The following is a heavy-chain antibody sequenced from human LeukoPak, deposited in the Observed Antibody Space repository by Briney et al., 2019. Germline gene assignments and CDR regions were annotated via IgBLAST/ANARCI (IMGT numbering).Heavy chain of an antibody. CDR2: INQKGSEK. CDR1: GFTFSNYW. D-gene: IGHD3-3*01. J-gene: IGHJ4*02. V-gene: IGHV3-7*01. Sequence: GGSLRLSCVASGFTFSNYWMNWVRQAPGKGLGWVANINQKGSEKYYVDSVKGRFTISRDNAKNSLYLQMNSLRAEDTAVYYCARDGVRYDFWSGSVDYWGQGTRVTVSS. CDR3: ARDGVRYDFWSGSVDY.